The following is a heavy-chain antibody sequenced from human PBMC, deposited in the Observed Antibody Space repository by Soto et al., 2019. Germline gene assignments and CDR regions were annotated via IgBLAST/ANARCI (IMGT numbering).Heavy chain of an antibody. J-gene: IGHJ6*02. CDR2: IYPGDSYT. CDR3: ARSRYSYGFYYYYGMDV. CDR1: GYSFTSYW. Sequence: PXESLKISCKGSGYSFTSYWIGWVRQMPGKGLEWMGIIYPGDSYTRYSPSFQGQVTISADKSISTAYLQWSSLKASDTAMYYCARSRYSYGFYYYYGMDVWGQGTTVTV. V-gene: IGHV5-51*01. D-gene: IGHD5-18*01.